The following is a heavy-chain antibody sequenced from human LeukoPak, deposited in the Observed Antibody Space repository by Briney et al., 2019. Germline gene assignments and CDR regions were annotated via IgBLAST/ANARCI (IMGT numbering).Heavy chain of an antibody. CDR2: IYYSGST. CDR1: VGSISSYY. V-gene: IGHV4-59*01. CDR3: ARETPRDYFDC. Sequence: KPSETLSLTCTVSVGSISSYYWSWIPRPPGKGLEWIGYIYYSGSTNYNPSRKSRVTISVDTSKPQFCLKLSSVTAADTAVYYCARETPRDYFDCWGQGTLVTVSS. J-gene: IGHJ4*02.